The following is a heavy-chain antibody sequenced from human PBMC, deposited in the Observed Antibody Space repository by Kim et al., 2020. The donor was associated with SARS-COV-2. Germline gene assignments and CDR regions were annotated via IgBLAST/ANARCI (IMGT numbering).Heavy chain of an antibody. V-gene: IGHV3-23*01. D-gene: IGHD6-13*01. J-gene: IGHJ6*02. Sequence: GGSLRLSCAASGFTFSDHAMTWVRQAPGKGLEWVSGIRRSGDNIYYGDSVKGRFTVSRDNSRNTLYLQMSSLRVEDTATYFCAYSSSWFYGLDVWGQGTTVAVSS. CDR1: GFTFSDHA. CDR2: IRRSGDNI. CDR3: AYSSSWFYGLDV.